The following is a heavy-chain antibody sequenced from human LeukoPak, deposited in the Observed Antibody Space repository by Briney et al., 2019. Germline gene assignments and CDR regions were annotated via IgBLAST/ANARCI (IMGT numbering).Heavy chain of an antibody. CDR3: TRRYGGHSGWAGYHDS. D-gene: IGHD6-19*01. CDR1: GFRFSDYT. V-gene: IGHV3-64*01. CDR2: IRTDGTST. J-gene: IGHJ4*02. Sequence: PGGSLRLSCVASGFRFSDYTMRWVRQAPGKGLEYVSAIRTDGTSTFYPSSVKGRFTISRGNSKSTLYLQMGSLRAEDTAVYYCTRRYGGHSGWAGYHDSWGQGTLVTVSS.